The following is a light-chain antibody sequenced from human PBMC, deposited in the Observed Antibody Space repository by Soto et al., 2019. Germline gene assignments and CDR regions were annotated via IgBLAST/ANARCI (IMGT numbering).Light chain of an antibody. Sequence: DIQMTQSPSTVSASVGDRVTITCRASQSISSWLAWYQQKPGKAPKLLIYDASTLESGVPSRFSGSGSGTEFTLTISTLQPDDFATYYCQQYNTYTWTFDQGTKVDIK. CDR2: DAS. CDR3: QQYNTYTWT. V-gene: IGKV1-5*01. J-gene: IGKJ1*01. CDR1: QSISSW.